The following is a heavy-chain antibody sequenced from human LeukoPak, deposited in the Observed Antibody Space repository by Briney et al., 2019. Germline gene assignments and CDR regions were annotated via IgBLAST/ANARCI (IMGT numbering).Heavy chain of an antibody. D-gene: IGHD2-15*01. CDR1: GYTFTTYG. Sequence: ASVKVSCKASGYTFTTYGISWVRQAPGQGLEWMGWISAYNGNTNYAQKLQGRVTMTTDTSTSTAYMELRSLRSDDTAVYYCARDGYCSGGSCYRYNWFDPWGQGTLVTVSS. J-gene: IGHJ5*02. CDR2: ISAYNGNT. V-gene: IGHV1-18*04. CDR3: ARDGYCSGGSCYRYNWFDP.